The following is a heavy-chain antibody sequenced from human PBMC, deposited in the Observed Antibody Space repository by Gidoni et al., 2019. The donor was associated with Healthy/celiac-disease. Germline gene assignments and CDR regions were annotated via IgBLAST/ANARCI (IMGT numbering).Heavy chain of an antibody. J-gene: IGHJ3*02. D-gene: IGHD3-10*01. V-gene: IGHV3-48*02. CDR1: GFTVSSYS. CDR2: ISSSSSTI. Sequence: EVQLVESGGGLVQPGGSLRLYCAASGFTVSSYSMNWVRQAPGKGLEWVSYISSSSSTIYYADSVKGRFTISRDNAKNSLYLQMNSLRDEDTAVYYCARALTMVRGDNDAFDIWGQGTMVTVSS. CDR3: ARALTMVRGDNDAFDI.